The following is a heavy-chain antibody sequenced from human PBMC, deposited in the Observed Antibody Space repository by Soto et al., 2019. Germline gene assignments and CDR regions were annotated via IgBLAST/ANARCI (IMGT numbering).Heavy chain of an antibody. CDR3: ARDQPGYSYGYGLGY. Sequence: EVQLVESGGGLVKPGGSLRLSCAASGFTFSSYSMNWVRQAPGKGLEWVSSISSSSSYIYYADSVKGRFTISRDNAKNSLYLQVNSRRAEDTAVYYCARDQPGYSYGYGLGYWGQGTLVTVSS. CDR1: GFTFSSYS. CDR2: ISSSSSYI. J-gene: IGHJ4*02. D-gene: IGHD5-18*01. V-gene: IGHV3-21*01.